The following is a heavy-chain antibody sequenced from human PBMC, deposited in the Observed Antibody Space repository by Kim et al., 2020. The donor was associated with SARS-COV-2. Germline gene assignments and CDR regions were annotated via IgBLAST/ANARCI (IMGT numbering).Heavy chain of an antibody. Sequence: GGSLRLSCAASGFTFSSYSMNWVRQAPGKGLEWVSSISSSSSYIYYADSVKGRFTISRDNAKNSLYLQMNSLRAEDTAVYYCARDYVYRVRGVPNYYGMDVWGQGTTVTVSS. V-gene: IGHV3-21*01. J-gene: IGHJ6*02. CDR3: ARDYVYRVRGVPNYYGMDV. CDR2: ISSSSSYI. D-gene: IGHD3-10*01. CDR1: GFTFSSYS.